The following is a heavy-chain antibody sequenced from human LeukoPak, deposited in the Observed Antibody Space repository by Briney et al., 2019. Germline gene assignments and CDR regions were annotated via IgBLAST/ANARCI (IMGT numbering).Heavy chain of an antibody. V-gene: IGHV3-21*01. CDR2: ISSSSSYI. CDR3: ARDPTPRYCGGGSCYTHYGMDV. D-gene: IGHD2-15*01. J-gene: IGHJ6*02. Sequence: PGRPLRLSCGASGSTFSSYTMNWVRQAPGKGLEWVSSISSSSSYIYYADSVKGRLTISRDNAKNSLYLQMNSLRAEDTAVYYCARDPTPRYCGGGSCYTHYGMDVWGQGTTVTVSS. CDR1: GSTFSSYT.